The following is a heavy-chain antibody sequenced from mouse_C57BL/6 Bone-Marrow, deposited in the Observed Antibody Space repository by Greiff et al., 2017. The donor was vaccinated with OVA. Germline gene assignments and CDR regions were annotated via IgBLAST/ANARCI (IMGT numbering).Heavy chain of an antibody. Sequence: EVQGVESGGDLVKPGGSLKLSCAASGFTFSSYGMSWVRQTPDKRLEWVATISSGGSYTYYPDSVKGRFTISRDNAKNTLYLQMSSLKSEDTAMYYCARSTTVYFDYWGQGTTLTVSS. V-gene: IGHV5-6*01. CDR1: GFTFSSYG. CDR3: ARSTTVYFDY. CDR2: ISSGGSYT. J-gene: IGHJ2*01. D-gene: IGHD1-1*01.